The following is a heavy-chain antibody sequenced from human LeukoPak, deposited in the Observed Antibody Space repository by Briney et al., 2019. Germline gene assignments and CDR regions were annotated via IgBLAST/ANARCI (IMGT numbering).Heavy chain of an antibody. CDR2: INNSGNT. CDR3: ARDDLGVAIGDRWFDP. CDR1: GGSLSSYY. Sequence: SETLSLTCTVSGGSLSSYYWSWVRQPPGKGLEWIGYINNSGNTNYNPSLRSRVTISEDTSKNQLSLKLRSVTAADTAVYYCARDDLGVAIGDRWFDPWGQGILVTVSS. J-gene: IGHJ5*02. V-gene: IGHV4-59*01. D-gene: IGHD3-3*01.